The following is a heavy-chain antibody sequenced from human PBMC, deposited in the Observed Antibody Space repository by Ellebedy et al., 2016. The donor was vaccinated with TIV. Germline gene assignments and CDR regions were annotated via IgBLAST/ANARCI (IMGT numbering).Heavy chain of an antibody. CDR2: IWHDGSNE. CDR1: GFTFSHYG. D-gene: IGHD3-10*01. V-gene: IGHV3-33*08. CDR3: ARGNYYGSASYQDY. Sequence: GESLKISCVASGFTFSHYGFHWVRQVPGKGLEWLAVIWHDGSNEDCADSVKGRFMISRDNSKSTVYLEMSSLRVDDTGIYYCARGNYYGSASYQDYWGQGTQVTVSS. J-gene: IGHJ4*02.